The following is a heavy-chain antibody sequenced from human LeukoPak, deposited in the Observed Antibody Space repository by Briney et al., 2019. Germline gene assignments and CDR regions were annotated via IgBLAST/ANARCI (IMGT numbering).Heavy chain of an antibody. CDR2: IYYSGST. J-gene: IGHJ3*02. CDR1: GGSISSGGYY. D-gene: IGHD1-26*01. CDR3: ARVLRGAFDI. V-gene: IGHV4-31*03. Sequence: SQTLSLTCTVSGGSISSGGYYWSWIRQHPGKGLEWIGYIYYSGSTYYNPSLKSRVTISVDMSKNQFSLKLSSVTAADTAVYYCARVLRGAFDIWGQGTMVTVSS.